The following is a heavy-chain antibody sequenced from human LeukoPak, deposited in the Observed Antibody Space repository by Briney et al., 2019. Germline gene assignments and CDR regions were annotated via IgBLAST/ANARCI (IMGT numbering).Heavy chain of an antibody. CDR1: GYTFTYYG. CDR3: ARGGSGWSRDY. D-gene: IGHD6-19*01. Sequence: ASLTVSCKASGYTFTYYGLGWVRQAPGQGLEWMGWINPDTGNTHYEQKFQGRATMTTDTSTSTAYMELSSLRSDDTAVYYCARGGSGWSRDYWGQGTLVTVSS. V-gene: IGHV1-18*01. CDR2: INPDTGNT. J-gene: IGHJ4*02.